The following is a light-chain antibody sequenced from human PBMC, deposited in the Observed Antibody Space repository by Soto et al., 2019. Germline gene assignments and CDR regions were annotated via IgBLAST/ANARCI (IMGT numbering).Light chain of an antibody. J-gene: IGKJ4*02. V-gene: IGKV1-12*01. Sequence: DIEMTQSPSSVSASVGDTVTITCRASRDVRDCLAWYQQRPGTAPKVLIYAASTLQSGVPSRFSGSGSGTLFTLTISSLQPEDFATYYCQQANSFPLTFGGGTKVEIK. CDR1: RDVRDC. CDR3: QQANSFPLT. CDR2: AAS.